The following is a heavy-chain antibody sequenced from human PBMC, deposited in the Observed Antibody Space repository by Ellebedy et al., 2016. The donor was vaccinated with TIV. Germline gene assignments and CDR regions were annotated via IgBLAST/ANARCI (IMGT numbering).Heavy chain of an antibody. CDR1: GFTFSRYW. CDR3: AREGWGETVRGY. V-gene: IGHV3-48*03. D-gene: IGHD3-10*01. Sequence: PGGSLRLSCAASGFTFSRYWMNWVRQSPGKGLEWLSYISASGATIYYADAVKGRFTISRDNARDLLYLQMSSLRAEDTAIYYCAREGWGETVRGYWGQGTQVTVSS. CDR2: ISASGATI. J-gene: IGHJ4*02.